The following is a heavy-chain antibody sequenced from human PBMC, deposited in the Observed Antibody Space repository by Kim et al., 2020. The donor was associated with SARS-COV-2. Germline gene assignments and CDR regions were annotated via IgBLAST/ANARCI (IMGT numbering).Heavy chain of an antibody. CDR1: GGSISSSSYY. CDR2: IYYSGST. V-gene: IGHV4-39*01. D-gene: IGHD2-15*01. CDR3: ARSSPYCSGGSCYFDY. J-gene: IGHJ4*03. Sequence: SDTLSLTCTVSGGSISSSSYYWGWIRQPPGKGLEWIGSIYYSGSTYYNPSLKSRVTISVDTSKNQFSLKLSSVTAADTAVYYCARSSPYCSGGSCYFDY.